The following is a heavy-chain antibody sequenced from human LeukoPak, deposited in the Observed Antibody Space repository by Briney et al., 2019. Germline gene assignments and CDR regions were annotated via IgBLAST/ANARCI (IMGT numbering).Heavy chain of an antibody. Sequence: PGRSLRLSCVASGFSISTYAMHWVRQAPGKGLEWVAIIWYDGSNENYADPVKGRSTIPRDNSKNTLYLQMNSLRAEDTAVYYCARNRYGADVFDIWGQGTMVTVSS. CDR2: IWYDGSNE. D-gene: IGHD4-17*01. J-gene: IGHJ3*02. CDR3: ARNRYGADVFDI. V-gene: IGHV3-33*01. CDR1: GFSISTYA.